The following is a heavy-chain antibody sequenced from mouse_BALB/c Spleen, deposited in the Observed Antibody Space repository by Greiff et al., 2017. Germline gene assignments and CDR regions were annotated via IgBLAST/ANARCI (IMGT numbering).Heavy chain of an antibody. D-gene: IGHD2-14*01. CDR2: IDPANGNT. V-gene: IGHV14-3*02. J-gene: IGHJ4*01. Sequence: VQLQQSGAELVKPGASVKLSCTASGFNIKDTYMHWVKQRPEQGLEWIGRIDPANGNTKYDPKFQGKATITADTSSNTAYLQLSSLTSEDTAVYYCAYCRYDGGYAMDYWGQGTSVTVSS. CDR3: AYCRYDGGYAMDY. CDR1: GFNIKDTY.